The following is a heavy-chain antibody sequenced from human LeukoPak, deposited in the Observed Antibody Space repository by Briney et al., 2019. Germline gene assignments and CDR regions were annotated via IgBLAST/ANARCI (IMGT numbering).Heavy chain of an antibody. D-gene: IGHD3-10*01. CDR1: GYSFSDNW. J-gene: IGHJ4*02. Sequence: KRGESLKISCQGSGYSFSDNWIGWVRQVPGKGLEWMGVIYPGDSDTEVSPSSQGQVTISADTSLSTAYLQWSSVAASDTAVYYCVTSNYHGGSLLDYWGQGTLVTVSS. CDR3: VTSNYHGGSLLDY. CDR2: IYPGDSDT. V-gene: IGHV5-51*01.